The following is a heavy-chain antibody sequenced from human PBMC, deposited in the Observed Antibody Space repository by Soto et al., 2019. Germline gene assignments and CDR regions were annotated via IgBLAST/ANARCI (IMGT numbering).Heavy chain of an antibody. D-gene: IGHD6-13*01. Sequence: QVQLQESGPGLVKPSETLSLTCSVSDGSTSSYYWSWIRKPAGTGLAWIGRVYTSGSTNYSPSLNSRVTMSADTCKNQFYLNLRSVTAADTAVYYCARCSSSSCFDYFQHWGQGTLVTVSS. V-gene: IGHV4-4*07. CDR2: VYTSGST. CDR3: ARCSSSSCFDYFQH. J-gene: IGHJ1*01. CDR1: DGSTSSYY.